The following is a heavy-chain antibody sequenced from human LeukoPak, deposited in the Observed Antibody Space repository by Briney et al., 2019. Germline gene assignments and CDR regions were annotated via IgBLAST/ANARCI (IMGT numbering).Heavy chain of an antibody. V-gene: IGHV1-69*05. CDR1: GGTFSSYA. CDR3: ARGPTGNAFDI. J-gene: IGHJ3*02. CDR2: IIPIFGTA. Sequence: VASVKVSCKASGGTFSSYAISWVRQAPGQGLEWMGGIIPIFGTANYAQKFQGRVTITTDESTSTAYMELSSLRSEDTAVYYCARGPTGNAFDIWGQGTMVTVSS.